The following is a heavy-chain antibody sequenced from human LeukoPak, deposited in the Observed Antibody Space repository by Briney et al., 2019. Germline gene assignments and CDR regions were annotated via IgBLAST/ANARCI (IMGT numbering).Heavy chain of an antibody. D-gene: IGHD2-21*02. V-gene: IGHV3-21*01. Sequence: GGSLRPSCAASGFTFSSYSMNWVRQAPGKGLEWVSSISSSSSYIYYADSVKGRFTLSKNYAKNSLYLQMNSLRAEDTAVYYCARLYCGGDCSEPAGRSFDYWGQGTMVTVSS. CDR1: GFTFSSYS. CDR2: ISSSSSYI. CDR3: ARLYCGGDCSEPAGRSFDY. J-gene: IGHJ4*02.